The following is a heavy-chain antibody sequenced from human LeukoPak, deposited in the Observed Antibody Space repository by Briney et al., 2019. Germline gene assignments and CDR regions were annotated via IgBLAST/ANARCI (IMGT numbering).Heavy chain of an antibody. Sequence: GRSLRLSCAASGFTFSSYGMHWVRQAPGKGLGWVTFIWNDGSNTDYADSVKGRFTISRDNSKKTLFLQMNSLRDEDTAVYYCARAFEMATTDYWGQGTLVTVSS. D-gene: IGHD5-24*01. CDR1: GFTFSSYG. J-gene: IGHJ4*02. CDR3: ARAFEMATTDY. CDR2: IWNDGSNT. V-gene: IGHV3-33*01.